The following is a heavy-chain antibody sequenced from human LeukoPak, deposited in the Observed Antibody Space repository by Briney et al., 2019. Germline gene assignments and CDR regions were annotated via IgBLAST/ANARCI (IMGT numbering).Heavy chain of an antibody. CDR2: IYPGDCDT. CDR3: ASSGSAMDTYFDY. CDR1: GYSFTSYW. J-gene: IGHJ4*02. D-gene: IGHD5-18*01. Sequence: GESLKISCKGSGYSFTSYWIGWVRQMPGKGLDGMGIIYPGDCDTRYSPSFHGQVTLSADKSISTAYLQWSSLKASDTAMYYCASSGSAMDTYFDYWGQGTLVTVSS. V-gene: IGHV5-51*01.